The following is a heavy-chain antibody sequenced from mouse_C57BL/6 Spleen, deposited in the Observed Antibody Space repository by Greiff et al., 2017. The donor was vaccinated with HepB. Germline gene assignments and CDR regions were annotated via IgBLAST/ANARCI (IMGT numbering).Heavy chain of an antibody. Sequence: VKLMESGAELVKPGASVKMSCKASGYTFTTYPIEWMKQNHGKSLEWIGNFHPYNDDTKYNEKFKGKATLTVEKSSSTVYLELSRLTSDDSAVYYCARGYYYGDYYAMDYWGQGTSVTVSS. CDR3: ARGYYYGDYYAMDY. J-gene: IGHJ4*01. V-gene: IGHV1-47*01. CDR1: GYTFTTYP. D-gene: IGHD1-1*01. CDR2: FHPYNDDT.